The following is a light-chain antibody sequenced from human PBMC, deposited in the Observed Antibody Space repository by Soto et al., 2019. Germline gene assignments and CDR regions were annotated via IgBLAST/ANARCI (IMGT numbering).Light chain of an antibody. CDR3: TSYSSSSPVL. V-gene: IGLV2-14*01. CDR2: EVT. CDR1: SSDVGAYNY. J-gene: IGLJ2*01. Sequence: QSALTQPASVSGSPGQSITISCTGTSSDVGAYNYVSWYQQHPDKAPKLLIFEVTNRPSGVSGRFSGSKSGITASLSISGLQPEDEADYYCTSYSSSSPVLFGGGTQLTVL.